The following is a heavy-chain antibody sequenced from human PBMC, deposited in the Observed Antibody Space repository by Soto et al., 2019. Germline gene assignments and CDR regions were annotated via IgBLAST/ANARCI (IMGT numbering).Heavy chain of an antibody. D-gene: IGHD2-2*03. V-gene: IGHV4-31*03. CDR1: GGSISSGGYY. CDR3: ARGGGYCSSTSCPHDAFDI. Sequence: SETLSLTCTVSGGSISSGGYYWSWNRQHPGKGLEWIGYIYYSGSTYYNPSLKSRVTISVDTSKNQFSLKLSSVTAADTAVYYCARGGGYCSSTSCPHDAFDIWGQGTMVTVSS. CDR2: IYYSGST. J-gene: IGHJ3*02.